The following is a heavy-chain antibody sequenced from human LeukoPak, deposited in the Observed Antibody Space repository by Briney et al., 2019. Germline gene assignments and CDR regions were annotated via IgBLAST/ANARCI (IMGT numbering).Heavy chain of an antibody. J-gene: IGHJ4*02. CDR3: ARGYYDSSGYYTILGY. CDR2: ISSSGSYI. Sequence: PGGSLRLSCAASGFTFSSYSMNWVRQAPGKGLEWVSSISSSGSYIYYADSVKGRFTISRDNAKNSLYLQMNSLRAEDTAVYYCARGYYDSSGYYTILGYWGQGTLVTVSS. V-gene: IGHV3-21*01. D-gene: IGHD3-22*01. CDR1: GFTFSSYS.